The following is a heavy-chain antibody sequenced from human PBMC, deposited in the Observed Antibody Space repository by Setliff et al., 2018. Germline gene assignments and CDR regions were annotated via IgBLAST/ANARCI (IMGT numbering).Heavy chain of an antibody. D-gene: IGHD4-4*01. CDR1: GGTFSSYG. Sequence: SVKVSCKASGGTFSSYGISWVRQAPGQGLEWMGGTIPIFGTTNYAQRFQGRVTIITDESTSTAYMELSSLRSEDTAMYYCATDHYNRFDVWGQGTMVTVSS. V-gene: IGHV1-69*05. CDR2: TIPIFGTT. J-gene: IGHJ3*01. CDR3: ATDHYNRFDV.